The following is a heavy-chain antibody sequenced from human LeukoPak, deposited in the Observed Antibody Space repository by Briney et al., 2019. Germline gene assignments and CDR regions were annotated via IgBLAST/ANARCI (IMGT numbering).Heavy chain of an antibody. Sequence: GGSLRLSCAASGFTFNSYAMSWVRQAPGKGLEWVSTISGSGGSTYYADSVKGRFTISRDNSKNTLYLQMNSLRAEDTAVYYCAKRYSSSWYFDYWGQGTLVTVSS. J-gene: IGHJ4*02. D-gene: IGHD6-13*01. CDR2: ISGSGGST. CDR1: GFTFNSYA. V-gene: IGHV3-23*01. CDR3: AKRYSSSWYFDY.